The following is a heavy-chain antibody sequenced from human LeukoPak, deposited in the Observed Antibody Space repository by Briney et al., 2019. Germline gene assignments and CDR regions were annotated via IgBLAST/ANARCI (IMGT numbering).Heavy chain of an antibody. Sequence: ASVKVSCXASGYTFTTYGISWVRQALGQGLEWMGWISAYNGNTNYAQKFQGRVTITTDESTSTAYMELSSLRSEDTAVYYCASRARGYSYGGGSDLSLWGQGTLVTVSS. V-gene: IGHV1-18*01. CDR2: ISAYNGNT. CDR1: GYTFTTYG. J-gene: IGHJ4*02. CDR3: ASRARGYSYGGGSDLSL. D-gene: IGHD5-18*01.